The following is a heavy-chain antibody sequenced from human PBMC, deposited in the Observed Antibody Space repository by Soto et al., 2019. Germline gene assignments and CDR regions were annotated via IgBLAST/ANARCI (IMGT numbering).Heavy chain of an antibody. V-gene: IGHV1-2*02. J-gene: IGHJ4*02. CDR1: GGTLRSYG. CDR2: INPNSGGT. Sequence: ASVKVSCTASGGTLRSYGIRWVRQGPGQLLEWMGWINPNSGGTNYAQKFQGRVTMTRDTSISTAYMELSRLRSDDTAVYYCARDDTGIVGATIYYFDYWGQGTLVTVSS. CDR3: ARDDTGIVGATIYYFDY. D-gene: IGHD1-26*01.